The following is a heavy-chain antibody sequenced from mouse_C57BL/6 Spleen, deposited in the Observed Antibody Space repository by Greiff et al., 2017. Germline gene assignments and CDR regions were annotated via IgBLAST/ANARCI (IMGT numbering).Heavy chain of an antibody. V-gene: IGHV1-50*01. CDR2: IYPSDSYT. D-gene: IGHD1-1*01. Sequence: QVHVKQPGAELVKPGASVKLSCKASGYTFTSYWMQWVKQRPGQGLEWIGEIYPSDSYTNYNEKFKGKATLTVDTSSSTAYMQLSSLTSEDSAVYYCARKDYYGSRFAYWGQGTLVTVSA. J-gene: IGHJ3*01. CDR1: GYTFTSYW. CDR3: ARKDYYGSRFAY.